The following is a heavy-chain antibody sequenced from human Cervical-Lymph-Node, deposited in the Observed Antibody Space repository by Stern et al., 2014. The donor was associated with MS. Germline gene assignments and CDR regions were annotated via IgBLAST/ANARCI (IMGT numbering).Heavy chain of an antibody. V-gene: IGHV3-21*01. CDR1: GFTFSSYS. CDR3: ARGSRNNGMDV. CDR2: ISSSSSYI. J-gene: IGHJ6*02. D-gene: IGHD2/OR15-2a*01. Sequence: EMQLVESGGGLVKPGGSLRLSCAASGFTFSSYSMNWVRQAPGKGLEWVSSISSSSSYIYYADSVKGRFTISRDNAKNSLYLQMNSLRAEDRAVYYCARGSRNNGMDVWGQGTTVTVSS.